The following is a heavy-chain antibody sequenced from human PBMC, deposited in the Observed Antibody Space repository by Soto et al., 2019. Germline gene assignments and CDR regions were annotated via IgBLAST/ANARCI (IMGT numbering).Heavy chain of an antibody. J-gene: IGHJ4*02. Sequence: ASVKVSCKASGGTFSSYAISWVRQAPGQGLEWMGGIIPIFGTANYAQKFQGRVTITADESTSTAYMELSSLRSEDTAVYYCARGVAVAGIFDYWGQGTLVTVSS. CDR2: IIPIFGTA. CDR1: GGTFSSYA. CDR3: ARGVAVAGIFDY. D-gene: IGHD6-19*01. V-gene: IGHV1-69*13.